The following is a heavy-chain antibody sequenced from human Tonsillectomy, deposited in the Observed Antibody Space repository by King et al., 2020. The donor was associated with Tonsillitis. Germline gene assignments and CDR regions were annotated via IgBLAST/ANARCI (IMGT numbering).Heavy chain of an antibody. J-gene: IGHJ5*01. V-gene: IGHV3-15*01. CDR2: IKSKIDGETS. Sequence: VQLVESGGGLVKPGGSLRLSCAASGFTFSYAWMNWVRQAPGKGLEWIGRIKSKIDGETSDYAAPVKGRFTISRDDSKNTLYLQMNSLKTEDTAVYYCSTDCSSTRCYGRAGFDSWGQGTLVTVSS. CDR1: GFTFSYAW. D-gene: IGHD2-2*01. CDR3: STDCSSTRCYGRAGFDS.